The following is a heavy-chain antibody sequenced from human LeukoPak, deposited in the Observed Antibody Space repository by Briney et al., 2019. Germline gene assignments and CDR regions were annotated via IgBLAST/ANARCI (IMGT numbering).Heavy chain of an antibody. D-gene: IGHD1-14*01. CDR1: GFTFSNYW. Sequence: GGSLRLSCVASGFTFSNYWMHWVRQDPEKGLMWVSKINSDGSGPDYADSVKGRFTISRDNAKNTLYLQMNSLRAEDTAVYYCARDVYGLGDYWGQGTLVTVSS. CDR2: INSDGSGP. CDR3: ARDVYGLGDY. V-gene: IGHV3-74*01. J-gene: IGHJ4*02.